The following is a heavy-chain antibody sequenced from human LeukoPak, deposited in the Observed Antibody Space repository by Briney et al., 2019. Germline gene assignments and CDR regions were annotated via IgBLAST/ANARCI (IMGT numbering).Heavy chain of an antibody. V-gene: IGHV4-4*07. Sequence: PSETLSLTCTVSGGSISSDYWSWIRQPAGKGLEWIGRIYSGGNTNYNPSLKSRVTMSVDTSKKQFSLKLSSVTAADTAVYYCARGSVITFGGVTQTGGNWFDPWGQGTLVTVSS. CDR1: GGSISSDY. D-gene: IGHD3-16*01. CDR2: IYSGGNT. J-gene: IGHJ5*02. CDR3: ARGSVITFGGVTQTGGNWFDP.